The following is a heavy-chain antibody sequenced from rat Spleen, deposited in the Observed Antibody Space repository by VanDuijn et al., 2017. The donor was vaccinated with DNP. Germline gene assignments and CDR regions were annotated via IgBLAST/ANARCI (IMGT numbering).Heavy chain of an antibody. J-gene: IGHJ2*01. CDR2: ITSSGGSA. CDR3: TRRGGTFFDY. Sequence: EVQLVESGGVLVQPGRSLKLSCAASGFTFSNYYMAWVRQAPTMGLEWVASITSSGGSAYYRDSVKGRFIISRDNAKTTLYLQMDSLRSEDTATYDCTRRGGTFFDYWGQGVMVTVSS. CDR1: GFTFSNYY. D-gene: IGHD5-1*01. V-gene: IGHV5-25*01.